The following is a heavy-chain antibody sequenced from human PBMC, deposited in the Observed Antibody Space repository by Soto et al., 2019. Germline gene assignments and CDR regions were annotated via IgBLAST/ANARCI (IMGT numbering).Heavy chain of an antibody. CDR2: ISAHNGNT. Sequence: QVHLVQSGAEVKKPGASVKVSCKGSGYTFTSYGITWVRQAPGQGLEWMGWISAHNGNTDYAQKLQGRVTVTRDTSTSTAYMELRSLLSDGTAVYYCARGTYGDYWGQGARVTVSS. V-gene: IGHV1-18*01. CDR3: ARGTYGDY. J-gene: IGHJ4*02. D-gene: IGHD4-17*01. CDR1: GYTFTSYG.